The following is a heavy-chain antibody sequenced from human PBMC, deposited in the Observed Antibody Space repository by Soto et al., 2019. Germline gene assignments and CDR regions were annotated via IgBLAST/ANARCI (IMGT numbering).Heavy chain of an antibody. Sequence: GGFLRLSCAASGFTFSSYEMNLVRQAPGKGLECVSYISSSGSTIYYADSVKGRFTISRDNAKNSLYLQMNSLRAEDTAVYYCARGVMITFGGVPGYWGQGTLVTVSS. CDR3: ARGVMITFGGVPGY. J-gene: IGHJ4*02. CDR2: ISSSGSTI. V-gene: IGHV3-48*03. CDR1: GFTFSSYE. D-gene: IGHD3-16*01.